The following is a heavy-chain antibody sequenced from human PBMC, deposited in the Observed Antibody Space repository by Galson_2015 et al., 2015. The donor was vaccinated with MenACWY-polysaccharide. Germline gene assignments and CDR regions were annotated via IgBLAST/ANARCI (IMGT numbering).Heavy chain of an antibody. CDR2: TKRDGSAT. Sequence: SLRLSCAASGFTFSSYCMSWVRQAPGKGLVWVSHTKRDGSATDYADSVKGRFTISRDNARNSLYLQMNSLRAEDTAVYYCARESAPAFCDWSGGLFDCSGQATLVTVSS. J-gene: IGHJ4*02. D-gene: IGHD3-3*01. CDR1: GFTFSSYC. V-gene: IGHV3-7*01. CDR3: ARESAPAFCDWSGGLFDC.